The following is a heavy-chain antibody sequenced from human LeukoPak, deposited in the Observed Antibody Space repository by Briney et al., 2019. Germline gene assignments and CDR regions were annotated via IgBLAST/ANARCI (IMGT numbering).Heavy chain of an antibody. CDR1: GASIRSYY. Sequence: PSETLSLTCTVSGASIRSYYWSWIRQPLGKGLEWIAYMYYSESPNYNPSLKSRVTMSGDTSRNQFSLKLSSVTAADTAVYYCARSYDTNNRQRFDYWGQGILVTVSP. CDR3: ARSYDTNNRQRFDY. D-gene: IGHD3-22*01. CDR2: MYYSESP. V-gene: IGHV4-59*08. J-gene: IGHJ4*02.